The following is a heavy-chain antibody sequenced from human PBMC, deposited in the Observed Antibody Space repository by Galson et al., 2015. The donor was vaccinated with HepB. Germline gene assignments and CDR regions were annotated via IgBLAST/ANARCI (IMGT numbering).Heavy chain of an antibody. J-gene: IGHJ4*02. D-gene: IGHD1-14*01. V-gene: IGHV3-11*01. Sequence: SLRLSCAASGFSLSDHYMNWIRQAPGKGLEWVSFISSGGSTIYYADSVKGRFTISRDSAKNSLYLQMNSLRAEDTAAYYCVREGSGPEPDFDYWGQGTLVTVSS. CDR3: VREGSGPEPDFDY. CDR2: ISSGGSTI. CDR1: GFSLSDHY.